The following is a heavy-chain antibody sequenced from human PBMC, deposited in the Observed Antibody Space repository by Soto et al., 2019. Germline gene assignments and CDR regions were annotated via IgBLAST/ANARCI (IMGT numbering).Heavy chain of an antibody. J-gene: IGHJ5*02. CDR1: GGSFSPNY. D-gene: IGHD6-13*01. CDR3: AREVIAAAGNYNWFDP. Sequence: SETLSLTCTVSGGSFSPNYWSWIRRPPGKGLEWIGYIYYSGSTYYNPSLKSRVTISVDTSKNQFSLKLSSVTAADTAVYYCAREVIAAAGNYNWFDPWGQGTLVTVSS. V-gene: IGHV4-59*06. CDR2: IYYSGST.